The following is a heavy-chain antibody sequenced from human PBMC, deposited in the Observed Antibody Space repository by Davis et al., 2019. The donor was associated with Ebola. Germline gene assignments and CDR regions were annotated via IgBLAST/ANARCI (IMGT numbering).Heavy chain of an antibody. Sequence: PGGSLRLSCVASGFTFSSYGMHWVRQAPGKGLEWVAFIRYDGSNKYYADSVKGRFTISRDNAKNSLYLQTNSLRVEDTAIYYCARDVSGSLDYWGQGTLVTVSS. J-gene: IGHJ4*02. D-gene: IGHD1-26*01. CDR2: IRYDGSNK. CDR1: GFTFSSYG. V-gene: IGHV3-30*02. CDR3: ARDVSGSLDY.